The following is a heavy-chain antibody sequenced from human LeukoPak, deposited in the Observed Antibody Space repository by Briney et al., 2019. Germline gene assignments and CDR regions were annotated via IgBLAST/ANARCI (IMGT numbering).Heavy chain of an antibody. D-gene: IGHD1-7*01. J-gene: IGHJ4*02. CDR3: ARGRDWNYQGYFDY. CDR1: GDSFGSSKYF. Sequence: SETLSLTCSVSGDSFGSSKYFWGWLRQPPGKGLEWIGSNYYRPTTFYNASLRSRVTIYLDTSKNQFSLILNSVTAADTATYYCARGRDWNYQGYFDYWGPGSQVTVSS. CDR2: NYYRPTT. V-gene: IGHV4-39*07.